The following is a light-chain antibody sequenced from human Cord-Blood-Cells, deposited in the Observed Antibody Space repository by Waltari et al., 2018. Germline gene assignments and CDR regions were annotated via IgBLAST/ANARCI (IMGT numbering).Light chain of an antibody. Sequence: QSALTQPASVSGSPGQSITISCTGPSSDVRSHNLVSWYQQHPGKAPKLMIYEGSNRASGVSNRFSGSKSGNTAVLTSSGLQAEDEADYYCCSYAGSSTYYVFGTGTKVTVL. V-gene: IGLV2-23*01. CDR1: SSDVRSHNL. CDR2: EGS. CDR3: CSYAGSSTYYV. J-gene: IGLJ1*01.